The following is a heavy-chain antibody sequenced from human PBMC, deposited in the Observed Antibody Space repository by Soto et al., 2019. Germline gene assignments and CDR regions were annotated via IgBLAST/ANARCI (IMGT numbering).Heavy chain of an antibody. CDR1: GYSFTSYW. Sequence: PGESLKISCKGSGYSFTSYWISWVRQMPGKGLEWMGRIDPSDSYTNYSPSFQGHVTISADKSISTAYLQWSSLKASDTAMYYCARHQQNIVTGIAVAGTHYYYYGMDVWGQGTTVTVSS. CDR2: IDPSDSYT. J-gene: IGHJ6*02. V-gene: IGHV5-10-1*01. CDR3: ARHQQNIVTGIAVAGTHYYYYGMDV. D-gene: IGHD6-19*01.